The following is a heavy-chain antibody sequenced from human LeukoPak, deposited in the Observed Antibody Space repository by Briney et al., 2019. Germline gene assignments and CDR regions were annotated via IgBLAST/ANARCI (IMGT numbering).Heavy chain of an antibody. J-gene: IGHJ3*02. CDR2: IVVGSGNT. CDR1: GFTFTSSA. V-gene: IGHV1-58*02. D-gene: IGHD3-22*01. CDR3: AAGLHYYDSSGYSPADAFDI. Sequence: SVKVSCKASGFTFTSSAMQWVRQARGQRLEWIEWIVVGSGNTNYAQKFQERVTITRDMSTSTAYMELSSLRSEDTAVYYCAAGLHYYDSSGYSPADAFDIWGQGTMVTVSS.